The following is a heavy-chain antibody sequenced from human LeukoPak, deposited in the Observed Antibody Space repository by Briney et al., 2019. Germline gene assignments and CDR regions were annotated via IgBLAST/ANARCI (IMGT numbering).Heavy chain of an antibody. D-gene: IGHD3-9*01. CDR3: ARDRPGTPVLRYFDWSEGGGYYYYGMDV. Sequence: ASVKVSCKASGYTFTSYGISWVRQAPGQGLEWMGWISAYNGNTNYAQKLQGRVTMTTDTSTSTAYMELRSLRSVDTAVYYCARDRPGTPVLRYFDWSEGGGYYYYGMDVWGQGTTVTVSS. V-gene: IGHV1-18*01. J-gene: IGHJ6*02. CDR2: ISAYNGNT. CDR1: GYTFTSYG.